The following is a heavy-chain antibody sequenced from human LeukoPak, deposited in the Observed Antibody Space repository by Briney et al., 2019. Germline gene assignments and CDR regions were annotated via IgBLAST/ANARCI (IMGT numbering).Heavy chain of an antibody. J-gene: IGHJ4*02. CDR3: ARSGSDFDY. CDR1: GFTFNRSW. V-gene: IGHV3-7*01. D-gene: IGHD1-26*01. Sequence: GGSLRLSCGASGFTFNRSWMSWVRQAPEKGLEWVANIKEDGSEIHYVDSVKGRFTISRDNAENSLYLQMDSLRAEDTAVYYCARSGSDFDYWGQGTLVTVSS. CDR2: IKEDGSEI.